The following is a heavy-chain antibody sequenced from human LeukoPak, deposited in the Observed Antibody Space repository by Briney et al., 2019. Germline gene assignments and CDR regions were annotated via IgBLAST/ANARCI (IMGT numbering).Heavy chain of an antibody. CDR2: IWYDGSNK. CDR3: ARDLTGATVTTYFDY. D-gene: IGHD4-17*01. J-gene: IGHJ4*02. Sequence: PGGSLRLSCAASGFTFSSYAMSWVRQAPGKGLEWVAVIWYDGSNKYYADSVKGRFTISRDNSKNTLYLQMNSLRAEDTAVYYCARDLTGATVTTYFDYWGQGTLVTVSS. V-gene: IGHV3-33*08. CDR1: GFTFSSYA.